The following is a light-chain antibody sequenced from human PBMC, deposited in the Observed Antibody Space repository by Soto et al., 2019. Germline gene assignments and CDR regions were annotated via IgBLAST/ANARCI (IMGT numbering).Light chain of an antibody. V-gene: IGKV3-15*01. CDR2: GAF. CDR3: QQYNDWPLT. J-gene: IGKJ1*01. CDR1: QSVRSN. Sequence: EIVMTQSPVTLPVSPGERATLSCRASQSVRSNLAWYQQKPGQAPSLLIYGAFTRATGIPARFSGTGSGTEFTLTSSSLQSEDFALYYCQQYNDWPLTFGQGTKVDIK.